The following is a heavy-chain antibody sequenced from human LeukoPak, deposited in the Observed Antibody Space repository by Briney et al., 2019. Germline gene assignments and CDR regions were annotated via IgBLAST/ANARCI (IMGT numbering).Heavy chain of an antibody. Sequence: GASVKVSCKASGGTFGSYGITWVRQAPGQGLEWMGRINPSLGTESYAQKFQGRVVITADEATTTAYMELRSLRFEDTAVYYCAREGPHIPNDHWGQGTLVTVSS. CDR3: AREGPHIPNDH. V-gene: IGHV1-69*11. D-gene: IGHD2-21*01. CDR2: INPSLGTE. CDR1: GGTFGSYG. J-gene: IGHJ4*02.